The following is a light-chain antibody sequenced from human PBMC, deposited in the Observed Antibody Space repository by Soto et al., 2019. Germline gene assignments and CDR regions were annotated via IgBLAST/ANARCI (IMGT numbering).Light chain of an antibody. CDR2: DTS. CDR1: QSVSTR. CDR3: HQYYSFPRT. J-gene: IGKJ1*01. V-gene: IGKV3D-15*01. Sequence: EIVLTQSPATLSSSPLEIATLSCMASQSVSTRLAWYQHKPGQPPTLLIYDTSTRATGIPARFSGSGSGTEFTLTISSLQPDDFATYYCHQYYSFPRTFGQGTKVDIK.